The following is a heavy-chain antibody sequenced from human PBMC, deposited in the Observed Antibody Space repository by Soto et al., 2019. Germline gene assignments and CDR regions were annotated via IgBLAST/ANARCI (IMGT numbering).Heavy chain of an antibody. CDR2: IRSKTYGETA. CDR3: ARVGSASLTVVVIADY. Sequence: GGSLRLSCTTSGFTFGVYAMSWFRQAPGKGLEWVGFIRSKTYGETAQYAASVKGRFTISRDDSKSMAFLQMDSLKTDDTALYYCARVGSASLTVVVIADYWGQGTLGNISS. J-gene: IGHJ4*02. V-gene: IGHV3-49*03. CDR1: GFTFGVYA. D-gene: IGHD3-22*01.